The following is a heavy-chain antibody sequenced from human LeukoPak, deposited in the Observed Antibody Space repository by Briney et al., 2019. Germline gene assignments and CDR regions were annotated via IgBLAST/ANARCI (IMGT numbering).Heavy chain of an antibody. D-gene: IGHD3-3*01. CDR3: AHHELFLEWLSGFHDSGSWFDP. Sequence: SGPTLVNPTQTLTLTCTFSGFSLSTSGVGVGWIRQPPGKALEWLALIYWNDDKRYSPSLKSRLTITKDTSKNQVVLTMTNMDPVDTATYYCAHHELFLEWLSGFHDSGSWFDPWGQGTLVTVSS. CDR2: IYWNDDK. V-gene: IGHV2-5*01. CDR1: GFSLSTSGVG. J-gene: IGHJ5*02.